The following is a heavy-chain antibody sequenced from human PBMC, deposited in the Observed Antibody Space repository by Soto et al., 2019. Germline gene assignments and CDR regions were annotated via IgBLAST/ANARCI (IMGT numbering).Heavy chain of an antibody. CDR1: GYTFTSYG. CDR3: ARVVAGTLDY. D-gene: IGHD6-19*01. V-gene: IGHV1-18*01. Sequence: ASVKVSCKTSGYTFTSYGISWVRQAPGQGLDWMGWISVYNGNTNYARKLQGRVTMTTDTSTSTAYMELRSLRSDDAAVYYCARVVAGTLDYWGQGTLVTVSS. CDR2: ISVYNGNT. J-gene: IGHJ4*02.